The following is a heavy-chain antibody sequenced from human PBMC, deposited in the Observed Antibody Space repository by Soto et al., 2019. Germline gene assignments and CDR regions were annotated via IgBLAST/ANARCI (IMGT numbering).Heavy chain of an antibody. D-gene: IGHD2-2*01. V-gene: IGHV3-23*01. Sequence: PGGSLRLSCAASGFTFSSYAMSWVRQVPGKGLEWVSAITDSGVSTYYTDSVKGRFTISRDNSKNTLYLQMNSLRAEDTAVYYCAKDRIIVPAAHVYWGQGTLVTVSS. J-gene: IGHJ4*02. CDR3: AKDRIIVPAAHVY. CDR2: ITDSGVST. CDR1: GFTFSSYA.